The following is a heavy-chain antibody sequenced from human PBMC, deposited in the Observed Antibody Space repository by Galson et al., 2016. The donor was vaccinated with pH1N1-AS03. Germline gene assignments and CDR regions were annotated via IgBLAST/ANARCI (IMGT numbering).Heavy chain of an antibody. Sequence: SLRLSCAASGLTFSAYGMHWVRQAPGKGLESVAVVSYAGNEKYYAESVKGRFTISRDNAENTLYLQMNNLRAEDTAVYYCARNGKNGYNDLDYWGQGTLVTVSS. CDR2: VSYAGNEK. CDR3: ARNGKNGYNDLDY. J-gene: IGHJ4*02. V-gene: IGHV3-30*03. CDR1: GLTFSAYG. D-gene: IGHD5-24*01.